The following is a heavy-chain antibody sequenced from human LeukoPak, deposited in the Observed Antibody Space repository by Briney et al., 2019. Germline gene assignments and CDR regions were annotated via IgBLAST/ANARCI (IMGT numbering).Heavy chain of an antibody. Sequence: LSGGSLRLSCAASGFTFSSYWMHWVRQAPGKGLVWVSRINSDGSSTSYADSVKGRFTISRDNSENTLYLQVNSLRAEDTAVYYCATAAEVYYYYGMDVWGQGTTVTVSS. D-gene: IGHD6-13*01. V-gene: IGHV3-74*01. J-gene: IGHJ6*02. CDR2: INSDGSST. CDR1: GFTFSSYW. CDR3: ATAAEVYYYYGMDV.